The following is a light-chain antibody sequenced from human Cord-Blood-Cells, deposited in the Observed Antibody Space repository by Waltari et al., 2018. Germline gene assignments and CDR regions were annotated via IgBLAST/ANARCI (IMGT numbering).Light chain of an antibody. CDR2: GAS. CDR1: QSVRSH. V-gene: IGKV3-15*01. Sequence: EIVMTKSPATLSVSQGERATLSCRARQSVRSHLAWYQQKPGQAPRLLIYGASTRATGIPARFSGSGSGTEFTLTISSLQSEDFAVYYCQQYNNWPPWTFGQGTKVEIK. CDR3: QQYNNWPPWT. J-gene: IGKJ1*01.